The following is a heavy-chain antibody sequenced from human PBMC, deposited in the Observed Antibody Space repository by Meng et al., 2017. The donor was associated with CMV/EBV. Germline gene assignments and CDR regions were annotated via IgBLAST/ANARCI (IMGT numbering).Heavy chain of an antibody. Sequence: SVNVSFKASGGTFSSYAISWVRQAPGQGLEWMGGIIPIFGTANYAQKFQGRVTITTDESTSTAYMELSSLRSEDTAVYYCARGGYRYCSGGSCYGMVDVWGQGTTVTVSS. CDR3: ARGGYRYCSGGSCYGMVDV. J-gene: IGHJ6*02. D-gene: IGHD2-15*01. CDR1: GGTFSSYA. V-gene: IGHV1-69*05. CDR2: IIPIFGTA.